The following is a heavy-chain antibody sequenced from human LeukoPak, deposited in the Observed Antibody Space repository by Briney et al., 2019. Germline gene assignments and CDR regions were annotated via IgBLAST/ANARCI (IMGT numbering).Heavy chain of an antibody. CDR1: GFTFSRYW. V-gene: IGHV3-7*01. CDR2: IKQDGSGK. J-gene: IGHJ3*02. Sequence: PGGSLRLSCAASGFTFSRYWMSWVRQAPGKGLEWVANIKQDGSGKYYVDSVKGRFTISRDYVKNSLYLQVNSLRVEDTAVYYCARDYGGHPYGAFDIWGRGTMVTVSS. D-gene: IGHD4/OR15-4a*01. CDR3: ARDYGGHPYGAFDI.